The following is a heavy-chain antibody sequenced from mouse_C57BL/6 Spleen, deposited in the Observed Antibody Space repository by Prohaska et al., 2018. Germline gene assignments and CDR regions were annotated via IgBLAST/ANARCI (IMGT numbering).Heavy chain of an antibody. Sequence: QVQLQQPGAELVKPGASVKLSCKASGYTFTSYWMQWVKQRPGQGLEWIGEIDPSDSYTNYNQKFKGKATLTVDTSSSTAYMQLSSLTSEDSAVYYCARRGLGRSQWYFDVWGTGTTVTVSS. V-gene: IGHV1-50*01. CDR1: GYTFTSYW. D-gene: IGHD4-1*01. J-gene: IGHJ1*03. CDR3: ARRGLGRSQWYFDV. CDR2: IDPSDSYT.